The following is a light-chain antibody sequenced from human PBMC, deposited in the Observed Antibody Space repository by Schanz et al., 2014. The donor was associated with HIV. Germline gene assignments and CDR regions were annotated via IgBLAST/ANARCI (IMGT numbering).Light chain of an antibody. V-gene: IGLV1-44*01. CDR1: NSNIGSNS. CDR2: KNN. Sequence: QSVLTQPPSASGTPGQRVTISCSGRNSNIGSNSVYWYQQLPGTAPKLLIYKNNQRPSGVPDRFSGSQSGTSASLAISGLQSEDESDYYCATWDDTLKGWVFGGGTKVTVL. J-gene: IGLJ3*02. CDR3: ATWDDTLKGWV.